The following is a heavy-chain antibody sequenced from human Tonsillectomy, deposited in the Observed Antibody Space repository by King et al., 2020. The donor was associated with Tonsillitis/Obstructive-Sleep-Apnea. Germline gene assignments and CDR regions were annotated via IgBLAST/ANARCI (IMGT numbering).Heavy chain of an antibody. V-gene: IGHV4-4*02. CDR3: ASALFGKRGLNY. J-gene: IGHJ4*02. CDR2: ISYAGRT. CDR1: GDSISTNYW. Sequence: VQLQESDPGLVKPSGTLSLTCAVSGDSISTNYWWTWVRQPPGKGLEWIGEISYAGRTDYNPSLKSRVTISLDKSRHEFSLQLSAVTAADTAMYYCASALFGKRGLNYWGQGTLVTVSS. D-gene: IGHD3-3*01.